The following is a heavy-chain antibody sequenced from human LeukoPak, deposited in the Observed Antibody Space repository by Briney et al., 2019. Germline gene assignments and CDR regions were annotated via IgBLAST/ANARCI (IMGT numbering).Heavy chain of an antibody. CDR2: ISYDGSNK. Sequence: PGGSLRLSCAASGFTFSSYGMHWVRQAPGKGLEWVAVISYDGSNKYYADSVKGRFTISRDNSKKTLYLQMNSLRAEDTAVYYCAKGSALRYFALDYWGQGTLVTVSS. V-gene: IGHV3-30*18. D-gene: IGHD3-9*01. CDR3: AKGSALRYFALDY. J-gene: IGHJ4*02. CDR1: GFTFSSYG.